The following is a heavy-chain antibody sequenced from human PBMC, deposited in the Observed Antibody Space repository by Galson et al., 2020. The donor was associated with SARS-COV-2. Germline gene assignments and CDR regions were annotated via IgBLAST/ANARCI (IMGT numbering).Heavy chain of an antibody. CDR1: GFTFSNYV. D-gene: IGHD1-26*01. V-gene: IGHV3-30*04. Sequence: GGSLRLSCAASGFTFSNYVMHWVRQAPGKGPEWVAVISSDGSNSFYADSLKGRFTISRDNSKSTLYLQMNSLRAEDTAVYYCARGGEWEVPDYLDYWGQGTLVAVSS. CDR3: ARGGEWEVPDYLDY. J-gene: IGHJ4*02. CDR2: ISSDGSNS.